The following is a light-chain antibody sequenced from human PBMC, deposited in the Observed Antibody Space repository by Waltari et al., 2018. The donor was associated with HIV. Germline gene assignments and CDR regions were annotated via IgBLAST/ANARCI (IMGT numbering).Light chain of an antibody. V-gene: IGKV1-5*03. Sequence: DLQMTQSPSTLSASVGDRVSIPCRASQSISSSLAWYQQKPGKVPKLLIYKASTLQSGVPSRFGGSGSGAEFTLTISSLQPDDFATYYCQQYGRSRTFGQGTKVDIK. CDR1: QSISSS. CDR3: QQYGRSRT. J-gene: IGKJ1*01. CDR2: KAS.